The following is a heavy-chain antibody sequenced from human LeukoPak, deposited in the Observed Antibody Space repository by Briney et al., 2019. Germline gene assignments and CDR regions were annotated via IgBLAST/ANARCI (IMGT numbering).Heavy chain of an antibody. CDR2: INQNGREK. V-gene: IGHV3-7*01. D-gene: IGHD3-16*01. Sequence: GGNLRLSCEVSGLTFSTYWMTWVRQAPGKGLEWVASINQNGREKYYVDSVKGRFTISRDNAKDSLYLQMNSLRDEDTAVYYCARSLGDDWGQGTLVTVSS. J-gene: IGHJ4*02. CDR3: ARSLGDD. CDR1: GLTFSTYW.